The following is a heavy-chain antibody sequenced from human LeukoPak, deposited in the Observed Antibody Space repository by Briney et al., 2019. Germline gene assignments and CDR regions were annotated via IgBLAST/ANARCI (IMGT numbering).Heavy chain of an antibody. J-gene: IGHJ4*02. CDR1: GFTFSSYS. V-gene: IGHV3-21*01. CDR3: ARLYCSGGSCYKGAGDY. D-gene: IGHD2-15*01. CDR2: ISSSSTYI. Sequence: GGSLRLSCAASGFTFSSYSMNWVRQAPGKGLEWVSYISSSSTYIYYADSVKGRFTISRDNAKNSLYLQMSSLRAEDTAVYYCARLYCSGGSCYKGAGDYWGQGISVTVSS.